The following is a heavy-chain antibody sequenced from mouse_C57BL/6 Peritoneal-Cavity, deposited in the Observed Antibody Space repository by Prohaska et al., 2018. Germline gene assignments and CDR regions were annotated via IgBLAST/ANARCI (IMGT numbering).Heavy chain of an antibody. D-gene: IGHD2-3*01. V-gene: IGHV12-3*01. CDR3: GGESEGYYSFAY. CDR1: GFPITSGYY. J-gene: IGHJ3*01. Sequence: QMQLQESGPGLVKPSQSLFLTCSITGFPITSGYYWIWILQSPGKPLEWRGYITHSGETFYNPSLHSPIFITRETTKNQCGLLLNYATIYDTTMYYRGGESEGYYSFAYWEEETLVTVSA. CDR2: ITHSGET.